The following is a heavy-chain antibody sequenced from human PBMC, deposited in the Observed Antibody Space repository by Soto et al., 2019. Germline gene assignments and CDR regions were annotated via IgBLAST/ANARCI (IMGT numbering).Heavy chain of an antibody. CDR3: ARHPGGRGYYYGMDV. D-gene: IGHD2-15*01. V-gene: IGHV1-69*13. CDR2: IIPIFGTA. J-gene: IGHJ6*02. Sequence: SVTVSCKASVGTFSSYASSWVRQAPGQGLEWMGGIIPIFGTANYAQKFQGRVTITADESTSTAYMELSSLRSEDTAVYYCARHPGGRGYYYGMDVWGQGTTVTVSS. CDR1: VGTFSSYA.